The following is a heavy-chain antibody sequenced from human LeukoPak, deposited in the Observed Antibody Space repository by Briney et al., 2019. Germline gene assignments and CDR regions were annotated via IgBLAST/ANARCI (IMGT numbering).Heavy chain of an antibody. CDR3: ATDYYDSSGYSGNAFDI. CDR2: FDPEDGET. J-gene: IGHJ3*02. V-gene: IGHV1-24*01. Sequence: GASVKVSCKVSGYTLTELSMHWVRQAPGKGLEWMGGFDPEDGETIYAQKFQGRVTMTEDTSTDTAYMELSSLRSEDTAVYYCATDYYDSSGYSGNAFDIWGQGTMVTVSS. D-gene: IGHD3-22*01. CDR1: GYTLTELS.